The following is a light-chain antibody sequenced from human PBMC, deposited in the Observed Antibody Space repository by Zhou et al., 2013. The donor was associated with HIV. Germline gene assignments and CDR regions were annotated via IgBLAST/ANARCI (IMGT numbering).Light chain of an antibody. J-gene: IGKJ4*01. CDR1: QNINVW. V-gene: IGKV1-5*03. CDR2: QAS. CDR3: QQYNSYSLLT. Sequence: DIQMTQSPSTLSASVGDRVTITCRASQNINVWLAWYQQKPGKAPNLLMHQASSLQSGVSSNFSGSGSGTEFTLTISSLQPDDFATYYCQQYNSYSLLTFGGGTKVEIK.